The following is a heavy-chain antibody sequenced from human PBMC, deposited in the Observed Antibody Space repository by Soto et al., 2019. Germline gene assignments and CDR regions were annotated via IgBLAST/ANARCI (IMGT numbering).Heavy chain of an antibody. CDR1: GGSISSGGYY. D-gene: IGHD3-22*01. J-gene: IGHJ4*02. V-gene: IGHV4-31*03. Sequence: SETLSLTCTVSGGSISSGGYYWSWIRQHPGKGPEWIGYIYYSGSTYYNPSLKSRVTISVDTSKNQFSLKLRWVPGADTPVYYCARVRSFYEESWGQGTLVTVSS. CDR3: ARVRSFYEES. CDR2: IYYSGST.